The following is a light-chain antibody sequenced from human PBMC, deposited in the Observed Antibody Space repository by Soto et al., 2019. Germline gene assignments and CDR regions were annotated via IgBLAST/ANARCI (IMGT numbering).Light chain of an antibody. J-gene: IGLJ2*01. CDR3: AAWDDSLSGGGV. CDR2: SNN. CDR1: SSNIGSNT. V-gene: IGLV1-44*01. Sequence: QSVLTQPPSASGTPGQRVTISCSGSSSNIGSNTVNWYQQLPGTAPKLLIYSNNQRPSGVPDRFSGSKSGTSASLAISGLQSEDEADYYCAAWDDSLSGGGVFGGGTKLTVL.